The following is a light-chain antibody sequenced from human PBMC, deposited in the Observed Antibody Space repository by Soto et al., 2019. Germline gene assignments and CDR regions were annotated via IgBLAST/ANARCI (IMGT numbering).Light chain of an antibody. CDR2: KAS. CDR3: QQYNGYSPT. V-gene: IGKV1-5*03. CDR1: QSISSW. Sequence: DIQMTQSPSTLPASVGDRVTITCRASQSISSWLAWYQQKPGKAPNLLMYKASSLESGVPSRFSGSGSGTAFNLTISSLQPDDFATYYCQQYNGYSPTFGQGTKVEIK. J-gene: IGKJ1*01.